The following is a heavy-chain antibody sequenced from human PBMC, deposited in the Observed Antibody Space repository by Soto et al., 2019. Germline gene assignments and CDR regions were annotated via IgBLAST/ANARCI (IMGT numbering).Heavy chain of an antibody. D-gene: IGHD2-15*01. V-gene: IGHV3-30-3*01. CDR1: GFILSTYA. Sequence: QVQLVESGGGVVQPGRSLRLSCAASGFILSTYAMYWVRQAPGKGLEWVAVISYDGNNKYYADSVKGRFTISRDNSKKTLYLHMNSLRAEDTAVYYCARAGWDGGSCYPRVGLRYGMDVWGEGTTVTVSS. J-gene: IGHJ6*04. CDR3: ARAGWDGGSCYPRVGLRYGMDV. CDR2: ISYDGNNK.